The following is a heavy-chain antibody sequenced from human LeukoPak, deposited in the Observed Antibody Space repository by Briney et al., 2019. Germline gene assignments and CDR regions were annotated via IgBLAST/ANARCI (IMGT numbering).Heavy chain of an antibody. Sequence: RGSLRLSCAASGFTLGAFAMHWVRQAPGKGLEWVSLIDKDGRKTYYADSVKGRFTISRDNSKNSLYLQMTSLRTEDTDLYYCATWAFYHSLDVWGQGATVTVSS. CDR2: IDKDGRKT. D-gene: IGHD1-26*01. V-gene: IGHV3-43*02. CDR3: ATWAFYHSLDV. CDR1: GFTLGAFA. J-gene: IGHJ6*02.